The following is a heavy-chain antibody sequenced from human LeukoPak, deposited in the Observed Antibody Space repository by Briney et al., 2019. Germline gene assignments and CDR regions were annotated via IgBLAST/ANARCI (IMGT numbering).Heavy chain of an antibody. CDR2: IYTSEST. J-gene: IGHJ6*03. Sequence: SDTLSLTCTVSGGSISSYYRSWIPQPAGKGLEGIGRIYTSESTNYNPTLKSRVTMSVDTSKNQFSLKLSSVTAADTAVYYCARYSSSWDYYYYYYMDVWGKGTTVTVSS. V-gene: IGHV4-4*07. CDR3: ARYSSSWDYYYYYYMDV. CDR1: GGSISSYY. D-gene: IGHD6-13*01.